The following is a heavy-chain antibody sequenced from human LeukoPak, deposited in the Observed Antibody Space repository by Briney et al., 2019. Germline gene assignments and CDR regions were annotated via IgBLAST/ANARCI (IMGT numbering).Heavy chain of an antibody. V-gene: IGHV4-61*02. D-gene: IGHD3-3*01. Sequence: SQTLSLTCTVSGGSISSGSYYWSWIPQPAGKGLEWIGRIYTSGSTNYNPSLKSRVTISVDTSKNQFSLKLSSVTAADTAVYYCARLPESYDFWSGYYIPPDYWGQGTLVTVSS. CDR2: IYTSGST. J-gene: IGHJ4*02. CDR1: GGSISSGSYY. CDR3: ARLPESYDFWSGYYIPPDY.